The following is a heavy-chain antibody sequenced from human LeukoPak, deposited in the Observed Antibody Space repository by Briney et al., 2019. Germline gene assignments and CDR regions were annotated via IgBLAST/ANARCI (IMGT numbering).Heavy chain of an antibody. J-gene: IGHJ4*02. D-gene: IGHD5-12*01. CDR3: ARGEWLRSWFAY. CDR1: GGSFSGYY. CDR2: INHSGST. Sequence: SETLSLTCAVYGGSFSGYYWSWIRQPPGKGLEWIGEINHSGSTNYNPSLRSRVTVSVDTSKNQFSLKLSSVTAADTAVYYCARGEWLRSWFAYWGQGTLVTVSS. V-gene: IGHV4-34*01.